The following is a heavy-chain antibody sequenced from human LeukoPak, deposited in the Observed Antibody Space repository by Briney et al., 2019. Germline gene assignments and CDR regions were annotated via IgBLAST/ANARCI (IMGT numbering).Heavy chain of an antibody. D-gene: IGHD3-3*01. V-gene: IGHV3-30-3*01. CDR1: GFTFSSYA. CDR3: ARYDFWSGYAFDY. Sequence: GGSLRLSCAASGFTFSSYAMHWVRQAPGRGLEWVAVISYDGSNKYYADSVKGRFTISRDNSKNTLYLQMNSLRAEDTAVYYCARYDFWSGYAFDYWGQGTLVTVSS. J-gene: IGHJ4*02. CDR2: ISYDGSNK.